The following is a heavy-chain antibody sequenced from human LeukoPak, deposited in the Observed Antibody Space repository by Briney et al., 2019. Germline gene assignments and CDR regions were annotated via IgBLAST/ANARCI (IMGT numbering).Heavy chain of an antibody. CDR2: ITPIFGTA. V-gene: IGHV1-69*05. CDR1: GGTFRSYA. Sequence: ASVKVSCKASGGTFRSYAISWVRQAPGQGLEWMGRITPIFGTAKYAQKFQGRVTITTDESTSTAYVELSSLTSEDTAVYYCARAPSYSSNWYDYWGRGTLVTVSS. J-gene: IGHJ5*01. CDR3: ARAPSYSSNWYDY. D-gene: IGHD6-19*01.